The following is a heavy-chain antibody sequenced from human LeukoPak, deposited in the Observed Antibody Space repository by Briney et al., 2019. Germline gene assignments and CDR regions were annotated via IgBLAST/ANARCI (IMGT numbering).Heavy chain of an antibody. V-gene: IGHV3-23*01. CDR1: GFTFSFYS. CDR3: TSLSGAIESFGTRNY. D-gene: IGHD2-2*02. Sequence: GGSLRLSCAASGFTFSFYSMNWVRQAPGKGLEWVSVISGSGDNTHYTDPVKGRFTISRDNSKNTLYLQMNSLRAEDTAVYYCTSLSGAIESFGTRNYWGQGTLVTVSS. CDR2: ISGSGDNT. J-gene: IGHJ4*02.